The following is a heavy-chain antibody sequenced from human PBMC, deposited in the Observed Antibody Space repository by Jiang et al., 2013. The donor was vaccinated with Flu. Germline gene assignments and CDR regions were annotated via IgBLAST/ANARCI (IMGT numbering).Heavy chain of an antibody. V-gene: IGHV4-4*07. CDR1: GGSISGYY. D-gene: IGHD2-21*01. Sequence: SVSGGSISGYYWNWIRLPAGKGLEWIGRIDGSGSTNYNPSLKSRVTMSVDTSKSQFSLNLASVTAADTAVYYCARGGDSHRGRFDFWGQGTLVTVSS. CDR3: ARGGDSHRGRFDF. J-gene: IGHJ4*02. CDR2: IDGSGST.